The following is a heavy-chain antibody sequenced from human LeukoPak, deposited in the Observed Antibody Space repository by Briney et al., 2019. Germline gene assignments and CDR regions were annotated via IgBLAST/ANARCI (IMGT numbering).Heavy chain of an antibody. V-gene: IGHV1-2*02. J-gene: IGHJ4*02. CDR2: INPNSGGT. D-gene: IGHD3-10*01. CDR1: GYAFTGYY. Sequence: ASVKVSCKASGYAFTGYYMHWVRQAPGQGLEWMGWINPNSGGTNYAQKFQGRVTMTRDTSISTAYMELSRLRSDDTAVYYCARDYSLPYYYGSGSKLDYWGQGTLVTVSS. CDR3: ARDYSLPYYYGSGSKLDY.